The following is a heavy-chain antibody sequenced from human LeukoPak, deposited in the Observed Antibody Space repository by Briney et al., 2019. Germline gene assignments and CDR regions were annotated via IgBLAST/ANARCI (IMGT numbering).Heavy chain of an antibody. J-gene: IGHJ4*02. CDR2: INHSGST. CDR1: GASISGYY. D-gene: IGHD5-24*01. V-gene: IGHV4-34*01. CDR3: ARVGSRDGYNYLAFDY. Sequence: SETLSLTCSVSGASISGYYWSWIRQPPGKGLEWIGEINHSGSTNYNPSLKSRVTISVDTSKNQFSLKPSSVTAADTAVYYCARVGSRDGYNYLAFDYWGQGTLVTVSS.